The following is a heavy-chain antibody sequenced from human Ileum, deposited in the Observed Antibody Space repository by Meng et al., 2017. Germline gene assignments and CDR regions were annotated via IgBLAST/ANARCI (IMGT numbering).Heavy chain of an antibody. J-gene: IGHJ4*02. CDR1: GFSVTTSGVG. V-gene: IGHV2-5*02. Sequence: ITLKESGPTLVKPTPTLTLTGTFSGFSVTTSGVGVGWIRQPPGKALEWLALIYWDDDKRYSPSLESRLTITKDTSKNQVVLTMTSMDPVDTATYYCAHRSSADKGDGGYFDYWGQGTLVTVSS. CDR3: AHRSSADKGDGGYFDY. CDR2: IYWDDDK. D-gene: IGHD2-15*01.